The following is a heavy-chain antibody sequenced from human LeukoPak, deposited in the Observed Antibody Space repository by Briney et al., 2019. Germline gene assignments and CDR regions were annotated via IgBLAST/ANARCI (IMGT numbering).Heavy chain of an antibody. CDR1: CGSFYDYY. D-gene: IGHD1-26*01. CDR2: IHPHGIF. CDR3: AKGIVRSKAGDL. J-gene: IGHJ5*02. Sequence: SEALSPPCAVHCGSFYDYYCSWIRPPPGKGLEWSGEIHPHGIFYYTVPLVRRVTISIDVSKTQFPLRLTSVTAAETAFYGGAKGIVRSKAGDLWGQGSLVTVSS. V-gene: IGHV4-34*01.